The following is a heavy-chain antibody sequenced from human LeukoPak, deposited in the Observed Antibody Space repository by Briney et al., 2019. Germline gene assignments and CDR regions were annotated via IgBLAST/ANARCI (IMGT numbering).Heavy chain of an antibody. Sequence: SETLSLTCAVYGGSFSGYYWSWIRQPPGKGLEWIGEINHSGSTNYNPSLKSRVTISVDTSKSQFSLKLSSVTAADTAVYYCAQVSYCGGDCYSGYYYGMDVWGQGTTVAVSS. V-gene: IGHV4-34*01. D-gene: IGHD2-21*02. J-gene: IGHJ6*01. CDR2: INHSGST. CDR3: AQVSYCGGDCYSGYYYGMDV. CDR1: GGSFSGYY.